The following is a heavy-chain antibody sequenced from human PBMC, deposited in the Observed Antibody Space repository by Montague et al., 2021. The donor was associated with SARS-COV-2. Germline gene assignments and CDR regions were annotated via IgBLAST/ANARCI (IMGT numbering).Heavy chain of an antibody. CDR1: GDSVSSNSAT. J-gene: IGHJ4*02. D-gene: IGHD2-2*01. CDR3: ARIPVGSKYYFDF. V-gene: IGHV6-1*01. Sequence: CAISGDSVSSNSATWNWIRQSPSRGLEWLGRTYYTTKWQNDDAESVKSRINIDPDTSKHQFSLHLNSVTPEDTAVYYCARIPVGSKYYFDFWGQGTLVTV. CDR2: TYYTTKWQN.